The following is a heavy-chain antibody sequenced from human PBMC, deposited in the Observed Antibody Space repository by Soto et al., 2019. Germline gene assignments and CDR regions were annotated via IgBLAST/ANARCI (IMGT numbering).Heavy chain of an antibody. Sequence: HTLSLTCAIFGDTVSSNSAAWNWIRQSPSRVLEWLGRTYYSSKWYNDYAVSVNSRITINPDKFKNQLSLQLNSVTPDDTAVYYCARVSSGWSDKDYYGMDVWGQRTTVTVS. CDR3: ARVSSGWSDKDYYGMDV. D-gene: IGHD6-19*01. CDR2: TYYSSKWYN. CDR1: GDTVSSNSAA. J-gene: IGHJ6*02. V-gene: IGHV6-1*01.